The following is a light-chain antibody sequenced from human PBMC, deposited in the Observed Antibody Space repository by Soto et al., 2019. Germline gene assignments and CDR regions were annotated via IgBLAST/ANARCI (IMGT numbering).Light chain of an antibody. Sequence: VLTQSPGTLSLSPGERATLSCRASQTITSTYLAWYQQKPGQAPRLLIYGASSRATGIPDRFSGSGSGTDFTLTISRLEPEDFAVYYCQQYGSSPWTFGQGTKVDI. CDR3: QQYGSSPWT. V-gene: IGKV3-20*01. J-gene: IGKJ1*01. CDR2: GAS. CDR1: QTITSTY.